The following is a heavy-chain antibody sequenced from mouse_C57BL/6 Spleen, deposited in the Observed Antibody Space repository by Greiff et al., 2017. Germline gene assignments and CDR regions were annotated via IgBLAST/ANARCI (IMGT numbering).Heavy chain of an antibody. V-gene: IGHV1-61*01. Sequence: QVQLKQPGAELVRPGSSVKLSCKASGYTFTSYWMDWVKQRPGQGLEWIGNIYPSDSETHYNQKFKDKATLTVDKSSSTAYMQLSSLTSEDSAVYYCARPAQATGFAYWGQGTLVTVSA. CDR3: ARPAQATGFAY. CDR1: GYTFTSYW. J-gene: IGHJ3*01. CDR2: IYPSDSET. D-gene: IGHD3-2*02.